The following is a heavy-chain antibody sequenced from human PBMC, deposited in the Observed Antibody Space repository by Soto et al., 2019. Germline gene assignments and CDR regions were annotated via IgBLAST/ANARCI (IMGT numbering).Heavy chain of an antibody. V-gene: IGHV2-5*02. CDR2: IYWDDDK. CDR3: AHPSSITMGAAFDI. J-gene: IGHJ3*02. D-gene: IGHD3-10*01. CDR1: GFSLSTSGVG. Sequence: QITLKESGPTLVKPTQTLTLTCTFSGFSLSTSGVGVGWIRQPPGKALEWLALIYWDDDKRYSPSLKSRLTITKDTSKNQVVLTMTNMDPVDTATYYCAHPSSITMGAAFDIWGQGTMVTVSS.